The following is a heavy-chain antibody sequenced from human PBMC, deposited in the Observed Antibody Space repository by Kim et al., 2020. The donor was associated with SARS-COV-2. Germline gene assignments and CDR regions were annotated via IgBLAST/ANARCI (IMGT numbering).Heavy chain of an antibody. CDR2: IYYSGST. V-gene: IGHV4-59*01. CDR3: ARDIGDSSGWYSDYYYYGMDV. Sequence: SETLSLTCTVSGGSISSYYWSWIRQPPGKGLEWIGYIYYSGSTNYNPSLKSRVTISVDTSKNQFSLKLSSVTAADTAVYYCARDIGDSSGWYSDYYYYGMDVWGQGTTVTVSS. J-gene: IGHJ6*02. D-gene: IGHD6-19*01. CDR1: GGSISSYY.